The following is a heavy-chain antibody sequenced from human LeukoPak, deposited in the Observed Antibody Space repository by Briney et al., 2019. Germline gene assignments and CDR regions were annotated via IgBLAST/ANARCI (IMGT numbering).Heavy chain of an antibody. CDR1: GGSFSNYA. V-gene: IGHV1-69*06. CDR2: IIPVFGTA. D-gene: IGHD3-22*01. CDR3: AHPYYYDSSAY. J-gene: IGHJ4*02. Sequence: SVKVSCEASGGSFSNYATSWVRQAPGQGLEWMGGIIPVFGTANYAQKFQGRVTITADISTNTAYMELSSLRSEDTAVYYCAHPYYYDSSAYWGQGTRVTVSS.